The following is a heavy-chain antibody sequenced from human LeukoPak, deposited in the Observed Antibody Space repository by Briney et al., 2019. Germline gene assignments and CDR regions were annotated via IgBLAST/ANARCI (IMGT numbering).Heavy chain of an antibody. V-gene: IGHV5-51*01. CDR1: GYDFPAYW. J-gene: IGHJ4*02. CDR3: ARNYSYNWFGY. D-gene: IGHD5-24*01. Sequence: GESLKISCKCSGYDFPAYWISWVRQMPGKGLEWMGNINPADSRITYSPSCQGQVTISVDKSISTAYLQWSSLKASDSAMYYCARNYSYNWFGYWGQGSLVTVSS. CDR2: INPADSRI.